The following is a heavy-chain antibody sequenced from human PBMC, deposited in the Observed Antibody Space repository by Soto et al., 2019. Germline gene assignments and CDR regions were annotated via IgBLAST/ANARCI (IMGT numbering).Heavy chain of an antibody. CDR1: GFTFRSYW. D-gene: IGHD3-22*01. J-gene: IGHJ4*02. CDR3: ASEIVAAGQYFFAS. CDR2: INRDGSST. V-gene: IGHV3-74*01. Sequence: GGSLRLSCAASGFTFRSYWMHWVRQAPGKGLVWVSRINRDGSSTSYADSVKGRVTISRDTAKNTLYLQMNSLRAEDTAVYYCASEIVAAGQYFFASSARGTPDTVSS.